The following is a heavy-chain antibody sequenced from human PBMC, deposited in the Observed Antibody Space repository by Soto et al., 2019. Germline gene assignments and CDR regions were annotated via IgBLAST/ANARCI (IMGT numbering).Heavy chain of an antibody. Sequence: EVQLVESGGGLVQPGESLRLSCAASGFTFSSYWMSWVRQAPGKGLEWVANIKQDGSEKYYVDSVKGRFTISRDNAKNSLYLQMNSLRAEDTAVYYCARAGSGYYYGWYFDLWGRGTLVTVSS. CDR2: IKQDGSEK. J-gene: IGHJ2*01. D-gene: IGHD3-22*01. CDR3: ARAGSGYYYGWYFDL. CDR1: GFTFSSYW. V-gene: IGHV3-7*05.